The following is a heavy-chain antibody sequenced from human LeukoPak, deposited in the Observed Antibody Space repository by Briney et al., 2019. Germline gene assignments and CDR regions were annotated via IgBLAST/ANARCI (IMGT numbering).Heavy chain of an antibody. J-gene: IGHJ6*03. CDR2: IKQDVRKN. Sequence: GGSLRLSSAASGFTYCIYSMKWVPQAPGKGREWGANIKQDVRKNSKEDSGRGRFTISRSNAKNSLYLQMISLRAKDPSVYSCARDFTGRNPMVRGVITPSYYYHYMDVWGKGTTVTISS. D-gene: IGHD3-10*01. CDR1: GFTYCIYS. V-gene: IGHV3-7*01. CDR3: ARDFTGRNPMVRGVITPSYYYHYMDV.